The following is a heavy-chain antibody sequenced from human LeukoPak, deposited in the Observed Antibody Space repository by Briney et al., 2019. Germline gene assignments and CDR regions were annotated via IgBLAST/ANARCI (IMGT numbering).Heavy chain of an antibody. CDR3: ARGDYVWGSYRSPIDY. Sequence: SETLSLTCAVSGGSINSSSYYWGWIRQPPGTGLEWIGSIYYGGSTYYNPSLKSRVTISVDMSKNQFSLKLSSVTAADTAVYYCARGDYVWGSYRSPIDYWGQGTLVTVSS. J-gene: IGHJ4*02. V-gene: IGHV4-39*07. CDR2: IYYGGST. CDR1: GGSINSSSYY. D-gene: IGHD3-16*02.